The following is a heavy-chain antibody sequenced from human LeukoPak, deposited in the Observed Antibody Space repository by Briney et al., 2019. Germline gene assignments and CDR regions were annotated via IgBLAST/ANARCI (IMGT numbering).Heavy chain of an antibody. CDR1: GFTFSGYW. Sequence: GESLRLSCGASGFTFSGYWMHWIRQAPGKGLVWVARISNDGSSTSYADSVKGRFTNSRDNAKNTLYLQMNSLRAEDTAVYYCARDGGGLSYWGQGTLVTVSS. CDR2: ISNDGSST. V-gene: IGHV3-74*01. D-gene: IGHD2-15*01. CDR3: ARDGGGLSY. J-gene: IGHJ4*02.